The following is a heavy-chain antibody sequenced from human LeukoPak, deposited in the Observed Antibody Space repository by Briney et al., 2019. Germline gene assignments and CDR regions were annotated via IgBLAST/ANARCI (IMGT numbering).Heavy chain of an antibody. CDR1: GFTFDDDA. Sequence: GGSLRLSCAVSGFTFDDDAMHWVRQVPGKGLEWGSGINWNSDSIGYAVRGRFTISRDNAKTSLYLQMNSLRLEDTALYYCVTNGGGDSGYGNFDYWGQGTLVTVSS. V-gene: IGHV3-9*01. CDR2: INWNSDSI. J-gene: IGHJ4*02. CDR3: VTNGGGDSGYGNFDY. D-gene: IGHD5-12*01.